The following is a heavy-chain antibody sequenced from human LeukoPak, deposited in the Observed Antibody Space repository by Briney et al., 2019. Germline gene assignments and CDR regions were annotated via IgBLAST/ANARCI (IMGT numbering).Heavy chain of an antibody. CDR1: GFTFSNYA. J-gene: IGHJ4*02. CDR2: ISGSGDTT. V-gene: IGHV3-23*01. Sequence: GGSLRLSCSGTGFTFSNYAMSWVRQAPGKGLEWVSVISGSGDTTKYADSVKGRFAISRDNSDNTVYLEMNRLRVEDTAVYYCARGGPSVKMIRGGFDHWGQGTLVTVSS. D-gene: IGHD3-10*01. CDR3: ARGGPSVKMIRGGFDH.